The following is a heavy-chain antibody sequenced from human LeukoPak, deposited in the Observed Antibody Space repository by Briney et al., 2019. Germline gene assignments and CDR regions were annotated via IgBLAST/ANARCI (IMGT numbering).Heavy chain of an antibody. Sequence: PGRSLRLSCAASGFTFEDYAMHWVRQAPGKGLEWVSGISWNSGRIGYADSVKGRLTISRDNAKNSLNLQMSSLRAEDTALYYCARDHYYDSSGYHYFDYWGQGTLVTVSS. V-gene: IGHV3-9*01. CDR1: GFTFEDYA. CDR2: ISWNSGRI. J-gene: IGHJ4*02. CDR3: ARDHYYDSSGYHYFDY. D-gene: IGHD3-22*01.